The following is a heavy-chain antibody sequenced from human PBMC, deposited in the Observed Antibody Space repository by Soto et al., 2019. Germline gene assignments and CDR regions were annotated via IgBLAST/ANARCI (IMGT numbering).Heavy chain of an antibody. Sequence: ASVKVSCKASGYTFTGYYMHWVRQAPGQGLEWMGWINPNSGGTNHAQKFQGWVTMTRDTSISTAYMELSRLRADETAVYCGARAVEGLGRALIGFDIWGQGTMVTVSS. CDR2: INPNSGGT. V-gene: IGHV1-2*04. J-gene: IGHJ3*02. CDR3: ARAVEGLGRALIGFDI. D-gene: IGHD7-27*01. CDR1: GYTFTGYY.